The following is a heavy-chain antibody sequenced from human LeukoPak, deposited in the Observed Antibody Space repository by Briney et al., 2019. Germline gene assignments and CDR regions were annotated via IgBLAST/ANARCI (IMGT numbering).Heavy chain of an antibody. J-gene: IGHJ4*02. V-gene: IGHV3-7*01. CDR1: GFTFSSYW. D-gene: IGHD6-19*01. CDR2: IKQDGSEE. Sequence: GGSLRLSCAASGFTFSSYWMSWVRQAPGKGLEWVANIKQDGSEEYYVDSVKGRFTTSRDNAKNSLYLQMNSLRAEDTAVYYCARDSSGWYFDYWGQGTLVTVSS. CDR3: ARDSSGWYFDY.